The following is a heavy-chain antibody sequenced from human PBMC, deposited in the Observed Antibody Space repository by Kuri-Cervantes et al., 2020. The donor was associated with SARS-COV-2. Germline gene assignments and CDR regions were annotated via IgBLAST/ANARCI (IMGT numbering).Heavy chain of an antibody. V-gene: IGHV3-21*01. D-gene: IGHD3-16*01. J-gene: IGHJ4*02. CDR3: ARALYLVSDYPSFDY. CDR1: GFTFRSYS. Sequence: ETLSLTCAASGFTFRSYSMNWVRQAPGKGLEWVSSISSSSGYIYYADSLKGRFTISRDNAKNSLYLQMNSLRAEDTAVYYCARALYLVSDYPSFDYWGQGTLVTVSS. CDR2: ISSSSGYI.